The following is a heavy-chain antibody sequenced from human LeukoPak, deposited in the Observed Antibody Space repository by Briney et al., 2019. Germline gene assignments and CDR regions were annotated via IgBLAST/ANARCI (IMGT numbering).Heavy chain of an antibody. Sequence: GASVKVSCKASGGTFSSYAISWVRQAPGQGLEWMGGIIPIFGTANYAQKFQGRVTITTDESTSTAYMELSSLRSEDTAVYYCATTDIVVVPAATLNNIWGQGTMVTVSS. CDR3: ATTDIVVVPAATLNNI. D-gene: IGHD2-2*01. CDR1: GGTFSSYA. CDR2: IIPIFGTA. J-gene: IGHJ3*02. V-gene: IGHV1-69*05.